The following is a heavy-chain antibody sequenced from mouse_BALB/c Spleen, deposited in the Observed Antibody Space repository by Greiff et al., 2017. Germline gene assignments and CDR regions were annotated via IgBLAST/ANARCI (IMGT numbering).Heavy chain of an antibody. V-gene: IGHV2-9-2*01. CDR3: ARKEGGSSYYYAMDY. CDR2: IWTGGGT. CDR1: GFSLTSYD. Sequence: VKLMESGPGLVAPSQSLSITCTVSGFSLTSYDISWIRQPPGKGLEWLGVIWTGGGTNYNSAFMSRLSISKDNSKSQVFLKMNSLQTDDTAIYYCARKEGGSSYYYAMDYWGQGTSVTVSS. J-gene: IGHJ4*01.